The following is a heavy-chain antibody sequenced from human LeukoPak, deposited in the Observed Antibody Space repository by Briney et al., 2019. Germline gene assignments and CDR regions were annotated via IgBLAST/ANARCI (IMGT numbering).Heavy chain of an antibody. J-gene: IGHJ4*02. CDR3: ARGEDDYYDSSGYSNFDY. CDR2: IIPILGIA. D-gene: IGHD3-22*01. CDR1: GGTFSSYA. V-gene: IGHV1-69*04. Sequence: SVKVSCKASGGTFSSYAISWVRRAPGQGLEWMGRIIPILGIANYAQKFQGRVTITADKSTSTAYMELSSLRSEDTAVYYCARGEDDYYDSSGYSNFDYWGQGTLVTVSS.